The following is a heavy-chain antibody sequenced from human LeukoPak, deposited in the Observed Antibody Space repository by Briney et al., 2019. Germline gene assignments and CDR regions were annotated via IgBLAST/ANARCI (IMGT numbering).Heavy chain of an antibody. V-gene: IGHV1-69*04. CDR1: GYTFTSYG. D-gene: IGHD3-10*01. CDR3: ARDNGSFGELLQFDY. Sequence: GASVKVSCKASGYTFTSYGISWVRQAPGQGLEWMGRIIPILGIANYAQKFQGRVTITADKSTSTAYMELSSLRSEDTAVYYCARDNGSFGELLQFDYWGQGTLVTVSS. CDR2: IIPILGIA. J-gene: IGHJ4*02.